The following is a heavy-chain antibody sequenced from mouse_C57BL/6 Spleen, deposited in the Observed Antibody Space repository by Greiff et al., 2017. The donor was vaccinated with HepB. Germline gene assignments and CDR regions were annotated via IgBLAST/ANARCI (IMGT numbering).Heavy chain of an antibody. CDR1: GYTFTDYA. V-gene: IGHV1-67*01. CDR2: ISTYYGDA. J-gene: IGHJ3*01. Sequence: VKVVESGPELVRPGVSVKISCKGSGYTFTDYAMHWVKQSHAKSLEWIGVISTYYGDASYNQKFKDKATMTVDKSSSTAYMELARLTSEDSAVYYCAREGLRRGFAYWGQGTLVTVSA. CDR3: AREGLRRGFAY. D-gene: IGHD2-4*01.